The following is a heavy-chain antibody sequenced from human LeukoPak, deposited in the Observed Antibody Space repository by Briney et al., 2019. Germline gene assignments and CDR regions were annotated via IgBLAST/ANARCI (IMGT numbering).Heavy chain of an antibody. CDR2: IKQDGSEK. V-gene: IGHV3-7*01. J-gene: IGHJ4*02. Sequence: AGGSLRLSCAASGFTFSSYWMSWVRQAPGKGLEWVANIKQDGSEKYYVDSVKGRFTISRDNAKNSLYLQMNRLRAEDAAVYYCARDPYGDWYFDYWGQGTLVTVSS. CDR3: ARDPYGDWYFDY. D-gene: IGHD4-17*01. CDR1: GFTFSSYW.